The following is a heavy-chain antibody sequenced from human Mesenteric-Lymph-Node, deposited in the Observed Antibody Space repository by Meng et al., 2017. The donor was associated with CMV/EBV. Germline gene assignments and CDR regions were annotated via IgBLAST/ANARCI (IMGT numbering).Heavy chain of an antibody. CDR3: AKGFDAEWYFDY. CDR1: GFTFSSSW. J-gene: IGHJ4*02. Sequence: GESLKISCAASGFTFSSSWMHWVRQAPGKGLVWVSRINSDGSSTTYADSVKGRFTISRDNAKNTLYLQMSSLRAEDTAVYYCAKGFDAEWYFDYWGQGTLVTVSS. D-gene: IGHD3-3*01. CDR2: INSDGSST. V-gene: IGHV3-74*01.